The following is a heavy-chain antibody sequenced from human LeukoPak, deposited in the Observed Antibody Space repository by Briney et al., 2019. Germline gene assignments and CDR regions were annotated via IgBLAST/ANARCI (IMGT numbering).Heavy chain of an antibody. CDR2: ISGSGGST. D-gene: IGHD1-14*01. CDR1: GFTFSSYW. J-gene: IGHJ4*02. V-gene: IGHV3-23*01. CDR3: AKVIDPTGLDY. Sequence: GGSLRLSCAASGFTFSSYWMHWVRQAPGKGLEWVSAISGSGGSTYYADSVKGRFTISRDNSKNTLYLQMNSLRAEDTAVYYCAKVIDPTGLDYWGQGTLVTVSS.